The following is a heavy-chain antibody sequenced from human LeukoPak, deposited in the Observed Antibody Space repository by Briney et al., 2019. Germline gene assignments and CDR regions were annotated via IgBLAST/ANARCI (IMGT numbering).Heavy chain of an antibody. CDR3: VCLGLGGLSLD. CDR2: ISWDGGST. Sequence: GGSLRLSCAASGFTFDDYAMHWVRQAPGKGLEWVSLISWDGGSTYYADSVKGRFTISRDNFKNTLYLQMNSLRVEDTAVYYCVCLGLGGLSLDWGQGTLVTVSS. CDR1: GFTFDDYA. D-gene: IGHD3-16*01. J-gene: IGHJ4*02. V-gene: IGHV3-43D*03.